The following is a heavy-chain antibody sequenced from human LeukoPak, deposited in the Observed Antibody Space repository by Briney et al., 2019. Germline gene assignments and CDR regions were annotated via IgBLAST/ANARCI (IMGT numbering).Heavy chain of an antibody. CDR1: GYTFTSYG. Sequence: ASVKVSCKASGYTFTSYGISWVRQAPGQGLEWMGWISAYNGNTNYAQKLQGRVTMTTDTSTSTAYMELRNLRSDDTAVYYCASNPSFYDSSGYYSSYYYYGMDVWGQGTTVTVSS. CDR2: ISAYNGNT. J-gene: IGHJ6*02. V-gene: IGHV1-18*01. D-gene: IGHD3-22*01. CDR3: ASNPSFYDSSGYYSSYYYYGMDV.